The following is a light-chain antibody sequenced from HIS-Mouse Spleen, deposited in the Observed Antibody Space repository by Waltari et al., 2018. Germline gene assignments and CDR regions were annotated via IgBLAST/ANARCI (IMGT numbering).Light chain of an antibody. Sequence: SYELTQPPSVSVSPGQTARITCSGDALPKKYAYWYQQKSGQAPVLVIYEDSKRPSGIPERFSGSSSGNTASLTITGAQAEDEADYYCQAWDSSTYVVFGGGTKLTVL. CDR3: QAWDSSTYVV. CDR2: EDS. CDR1: ALPKKY. V-gene: IGLV3-10*01. J-gene: IGLJ2*01.